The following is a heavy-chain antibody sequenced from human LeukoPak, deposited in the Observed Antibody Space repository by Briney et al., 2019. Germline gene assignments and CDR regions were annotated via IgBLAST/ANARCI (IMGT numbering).Heavy chain of an antibody. CDR3: AKGLSLGELNFDY. CDR1: GFTFSSYA. V-gene: IGHV3-23*01. D-gene: IGHD1-26*01. Sequence: GGSLRLSCAASGFTFSSYAMSWVRQAPGKGLEWVSTISGSGGSTYYADSVKGRFTISRGNSKNTMYLQMNSLRAEDTAVYYCAKGLSLGELNFDYWGQGTLVTVSS. J-gene: IGHJ4*02. CDR2: ISGSGGST.